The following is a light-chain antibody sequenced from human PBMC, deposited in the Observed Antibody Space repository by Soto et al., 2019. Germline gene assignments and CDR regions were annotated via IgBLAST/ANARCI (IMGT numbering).Light chain of an antibody. CDR2: GVS. Sequence: EIVMTQFPVTLSASPGERVTLSCRTNKSISSNLAWYQQKRGQAPRLLISGVSTRASGVPDRFSGSGSVADFTLTISSLQSEDFATYYCQHYNSYSEAFGQGTKVELK. CDR3: QHYNSYSEA. J-gene: IGKJ1*01. CDR1: KSISSN. V-gene: IGKV3-15*01.